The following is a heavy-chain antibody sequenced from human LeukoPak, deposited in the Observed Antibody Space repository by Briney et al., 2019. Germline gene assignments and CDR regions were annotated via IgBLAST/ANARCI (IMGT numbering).Heavy chain of an antibody. CDR3: ATKTSGTYGYFEY. Sequence: GGSLRLSCAASGFTFSSYGMSWVRQTPGKGLEWVSVIRGSGVYTLYADSVKGRLTISRDNTKNMLYLQLNSLRAEDTAIYFFATKTSGTYGYFEYWGQGTLVTVSS. V-gene: IGHV3-23*01. CDR2: IRGSGVYT. CDR1: GFTFSSYG. D-gene: IGHD1-26*01. J-gene: IGHJ4*02.